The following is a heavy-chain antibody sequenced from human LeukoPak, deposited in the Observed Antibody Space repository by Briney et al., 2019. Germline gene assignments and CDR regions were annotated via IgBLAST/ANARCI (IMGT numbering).Heavy chain of an antibody. CDR2: ISGSGGST. D-gene: IGHD1-26*01. V-gene: IGHV3-23*01. Sequence: PGGSLRLSCAASGFTFSSYAMSWVRQAPGKGLEWVSAISGSGGSTYYADSVKGRFTISRDNSKNTLYLQMNSLRAEDTAVYYCAKDLGGSYFYYLDYWGQGTLVTVSS. CDR3: AKDLGGSYFYYLDY. CDR1: GFTFSSYA. J-gene: IGHJ4*02.